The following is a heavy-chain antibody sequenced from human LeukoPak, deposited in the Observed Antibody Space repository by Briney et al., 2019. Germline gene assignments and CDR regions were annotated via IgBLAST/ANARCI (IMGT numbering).Heavy chain of an antibody. Sequence: SETLSLTCTVSGGSISSYYWSWIRQPPGKGLEWIGYIYYSGSTNYNPSLKSRVTISVDTSKNQFSLKLSSVTAADTAVYYCARGGAGHYDSWSGLCYYFDYWGQGTLVTVSS. CDR1: GGSISSYY. D-gene: IGHD3-3*01. V-gene: IGHV4-59*01. J-gene: IGHJ4*02. CDR2: IYYSGST. CDR3: ARGGAGHYDSWSGLCYYFDY.